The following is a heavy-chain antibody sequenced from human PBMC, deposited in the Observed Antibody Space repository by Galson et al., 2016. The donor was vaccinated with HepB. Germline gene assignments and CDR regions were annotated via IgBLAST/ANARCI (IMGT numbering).Heavy chain of an antibody. CDR3: ATRYVFWSGAFDY. CDR2: LYYGGSA. J-gene: IGHJ4*02. CDR1: GASVSVHSYY. D-gene: IGHD3-3*01. V-gene: IGHV4-61*01. Sequence: SETLSLTCNVSGASVSVHSYYWSWIRQPPGKGLEWIGSLYYGGSANYNSSLKSRVSISLDTSKNQISLSLSSVTAADTAIYYCATRYVFWSGAFDYWGQGTLVTFSS.